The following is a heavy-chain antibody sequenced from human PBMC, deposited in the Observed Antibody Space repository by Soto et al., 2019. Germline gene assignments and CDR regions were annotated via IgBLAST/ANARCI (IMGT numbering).Heavy chain of an antibody. CDR3: AKDRVIQLLTIWPDP. CDR2: VSSDGNNK. J-gene: IGHJ5*02. Sequence: PVGSLRLSCAASGFSFSKYGMHCVRHAPGKGLEWVAFVSSDGNNKYYGDSVKGRFTISRDNSKNMVFLQVDSLRVDDTAVYYCAKDRVIQLLTIWPDPWCQATLVTVSS. V-gene: IGHV3-30*18. D-gene: IGHD2-2*01. CDR1: GFSFSKYG.